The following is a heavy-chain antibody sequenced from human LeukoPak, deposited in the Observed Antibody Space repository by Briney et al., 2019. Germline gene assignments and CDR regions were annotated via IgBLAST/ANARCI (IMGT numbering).Heavy chain of an antibody. CDR2: INPSGGST. J-gene: IGHJ5*02. CDR3: ARDGVYCSGGSCYENWFDP. CDR1: GYTFTSYY. V-gene: IGHV1-46*01. Sequence: GASVKVSCKASGYTFTSYYMHWVRQAPGQGLEWMGIINPSGGSTSYAQKFQGRVTMTSDTSTSTVYMELSSLRSEDTAVYYCARDGVYCSGGSCYENWFDPWGQGTLVTVSS. D-gene: IGHD2-15*01.